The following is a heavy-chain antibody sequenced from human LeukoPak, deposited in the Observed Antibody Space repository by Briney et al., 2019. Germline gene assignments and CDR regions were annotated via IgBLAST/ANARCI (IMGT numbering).Heavy chain of an antibody. J-gene: IGHJ3*02. CDR3: ARDRTPYYYDSSGYYYGQHDAFDI. CDR2: INPSGGST. D-gene: IGHD3-22*01. Sequence: ASVKVSCKASGYTFTSYGISWVRQAPGQGLEWMGIINPSGGSTSYAQKFQGRVTMTRDTSTSTVYMELSSLRSEDTAVYYCARDRTPYYYDSSGYYYGQHDAFDIWGQGTMVTVSS. CDR1: GYTFTSYG. V-gene: IGHV1-46*01.